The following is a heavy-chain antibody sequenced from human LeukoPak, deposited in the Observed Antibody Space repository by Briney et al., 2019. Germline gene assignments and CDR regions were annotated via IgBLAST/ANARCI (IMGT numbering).Heavy chain of an antibody. J-gene: IGHJ4*02. CDR3: ARDTVVYYYDSSGYFPTYNFDY. Sequence: GGSLRLSCAASGFTFINYWMSWVRQAPGKGLEWVANIKQDGSEKYYVDSVKGRFTISRDNAKNSLYLQMNSLRAEDTAVYYCARDTVVYYYDSSGYFPTYNFDYWGQGTLVTVSS. D-gene: IGHD3-22*01. V-gene: IGHV3-7*01. CDR2: IKQDGSEK. CDR1: GFTFINYW.